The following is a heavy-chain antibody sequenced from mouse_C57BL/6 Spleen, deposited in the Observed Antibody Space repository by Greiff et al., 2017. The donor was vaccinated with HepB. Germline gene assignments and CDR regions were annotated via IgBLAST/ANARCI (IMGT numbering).Heavy chain of an antibody. J-gene: IGHJ4*01. CDR3: ARGYYWDAMDY. V-gene: IGHV5-17*01. CDR1: GFTFSDYG. Sequence: EVHLVESGGGLVKPGGSLKLSCAASGFTFSDYGMHWVRQAPEKGLEWVAYISSGSSTIYYADTVKGRFTISRDNAKNTLFLQMTSLRSEDTAMYYCARGYYWDAMDYWGQGTSVTVSS. D-gene: IGHD1-1*01. CDR2: ISSGSSTI.